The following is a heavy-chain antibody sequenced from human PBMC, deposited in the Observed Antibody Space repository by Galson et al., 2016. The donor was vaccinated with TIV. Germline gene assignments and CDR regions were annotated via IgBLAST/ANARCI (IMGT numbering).Heavy chain of an antibody. CDR3: VRQGGDTMVRGVIRDWFDP. D-gene: IGHD3-10*01. Sequence: ETLSLTCSVSGGSISSSIYYWGWIRQPPGKGLEWIGSIYDSGTTYYNPSLESRVTISIDTSKNPFSLRLRSVTAADTALYYCVRQGGDTMVRGVIRDWFDPWGQGTLVTVSS. J-gene: IGHJ5*02. V-gene: IGHV4-39*01. CDR2: IYDSGTT. CDR1: GGSISSSIYY.